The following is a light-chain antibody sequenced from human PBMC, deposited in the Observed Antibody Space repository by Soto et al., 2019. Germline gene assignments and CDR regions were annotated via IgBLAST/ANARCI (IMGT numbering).Light chain of an antibody. V-gene: IGKV3-11*01. Sequence: EIVLTQSPATLSLSPGERATLSCRASQSVSSYLAWYQHKPGQAPRLLIYDASKRATGIPARFSGSGSGTDFTLTIGSLEPEDFAVYYCQQRSNWGYTFGQGTKVDIK. J-gene: IGKJ2*01. CDR1: QSVSSY. CDR2: DAS. CDR3: QQRSNWGYT.